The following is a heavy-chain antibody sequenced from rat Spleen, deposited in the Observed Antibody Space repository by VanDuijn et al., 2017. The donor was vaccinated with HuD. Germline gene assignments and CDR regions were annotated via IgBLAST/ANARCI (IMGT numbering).Heavy chain of an antibody. V-gene: IGHV5-25*01. CDR3: ARHGRNYGSSYVMDA. Sequence: EVQLVESGGGLVQPGTSMKLSCAASGFTFSNYYMAWVRQAPTKGLEWVASITPGGDNSYYRDSVKGRFSISRDDAKSTLYLQMDSLRSEDTATYYCARHGRNYGSSYVMDAWGQGASVTVSS. CDR2: ITPGGDNS. D-gene: IGHD1-3*01. CDR1: GFTFSNYY. J-gene: IGHJ4*01.